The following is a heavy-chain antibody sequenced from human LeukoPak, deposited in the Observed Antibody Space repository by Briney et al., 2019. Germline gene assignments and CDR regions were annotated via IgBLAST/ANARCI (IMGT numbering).Heavy chain of an antibody. V-gene: IGHV5-51*01. CDR1: GYPFTSHW. D-gene: IGHD4/OR15-4a*01. J-gene: IGHJ6*02. CDR3: TRRGFDYHGLDV. Sequence: GEPLKISCKGTGYPFTSHWIAWVRQMPGKGLEWMGIIYGGDSDTRYSPSFQGQVTISADKSISTAYLQWSSLKGTDTAMYYCTRRGFDYHGLDVWGQGTTVTVSS. CDR2: IYGGDSDT.